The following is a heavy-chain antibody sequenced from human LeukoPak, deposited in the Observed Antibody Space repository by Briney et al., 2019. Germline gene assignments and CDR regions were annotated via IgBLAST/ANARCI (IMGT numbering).Heavy chain of an antibody. J-gene: IGHJ5*02. CDR2: INPNSGGT. D-gene: IGHD4-17*01. V-gene: IGHV1-2*02. Sequence: GSVKVSCKASGCTFTGYYMHWVRQAPGQGLEWMGWINPNSGGTNYAQKFQGRVTMTRDTSISTAYMELSRLRSDDTAVYYCARSSTDGDWFDPWGQGTLVTVSS. CDR1: GCTFTGYY. CDR3: ARSSTDGDWFDP.